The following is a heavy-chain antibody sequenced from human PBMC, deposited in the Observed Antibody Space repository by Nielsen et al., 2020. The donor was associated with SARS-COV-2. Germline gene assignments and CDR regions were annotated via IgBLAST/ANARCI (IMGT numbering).Heavy chain of an antibody. D-gene: IGHD3-10*02. CDR2: ISSSSSYI. Sequence: GGSLRLSCAASAFTFTTYAMSWVRQAPGKGLEWVSSISSSSSYIYYADSVKGRFTISRDNAKNSLYLQMNSLRAEDTAVYYCATLFGEGYYYYGMDVWGQGTTVTVSS. CDR3: ATLFGEGYYYYGMDV. CDR1: AFTFTTYA. J-gene: IGHJ6*02. V-gene: IGHV3-21*01.